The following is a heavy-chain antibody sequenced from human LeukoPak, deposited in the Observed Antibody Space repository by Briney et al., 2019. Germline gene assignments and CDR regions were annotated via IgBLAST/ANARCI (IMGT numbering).Heavy chain of an antibody. CDR3: ARPGQSSWWVYFNY. Sequence: PSETLSLTCTVSDGLTSFYYWTWIRQPPGKGLEWIGNIHTSGSTDYDPSFKSRVTMSIDTSKNQFSLRLTSVTAADTAVYYCARPGQSSWWVYFNYWGQGSQVTVSS. J-gene: IGHJ4*02. V-gene: IGHV4-4*09. D-gene: IGHD2-15*01. CDR2: IHTSGST. CDR1: DGLTSFYY.